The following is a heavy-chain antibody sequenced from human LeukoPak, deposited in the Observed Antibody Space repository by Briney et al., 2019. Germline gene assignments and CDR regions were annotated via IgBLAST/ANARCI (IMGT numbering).Heavy chain of an antibody. D-gene: IGHD6-6*01. Sequence: GASVKVSCKASGGTFSSYAISWVRQAPGQGLEWMGRIIPILGIANYAQKFQGRVTITADKSTSTAYMELSSLRSADRAVYYCARTSIAARLDYGMDVWGQGTTVTVSS. CDR1: GGTFSSYA. CDR3: ARTSIAARLDYGMDV. J-gene: IGHJ6*02. CDR2: IIPILGIA. V-gene: IGHV1-69*04.